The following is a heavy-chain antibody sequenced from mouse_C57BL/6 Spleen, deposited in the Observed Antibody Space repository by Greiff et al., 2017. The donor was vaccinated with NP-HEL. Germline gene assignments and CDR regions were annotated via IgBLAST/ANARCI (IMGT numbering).Heavy chain of an antibody. D-gene: IGHD1-1*01. CDR2: IDPETGGT. V-gene: IGHV1-15*01. CDR1: GYTFTDYE. CDR3: TRKGNYYGSSYGFAY. J-gene: IGHJ3*01. Sequence: QVQLQQSGAELVRPGASVTLSCKASGYTFTDYEMHWVKQTPVHGLEWIGAIDPETGGTAYNQKFKGKAILTADKSSSTAYMELRSLTSEDSAVYYCTRKGNYYGSSYGFAYWGQGTLVTVSA.